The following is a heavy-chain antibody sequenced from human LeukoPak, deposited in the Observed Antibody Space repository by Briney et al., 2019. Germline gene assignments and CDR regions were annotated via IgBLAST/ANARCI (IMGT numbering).Heavy chain of an antibody. J-gene: IGHJ5*02. CDR3: ARLSVGSNWFDP. D-gene: IGHD1-26*01. V-gene: IGHV4-39*07. CDR1: GGSISSSSYY. CDR2: IYYSGST. Sequence: SETLSLTCTVSGGSISSSSYYWGWIRQPPGKGLEWIGSIYYSGSTYYNPSLKSRVTISVDTSKNQFSLKLSSVTAADTAVYYCARLSVGSNWFDPWGQGTLVTVSS.